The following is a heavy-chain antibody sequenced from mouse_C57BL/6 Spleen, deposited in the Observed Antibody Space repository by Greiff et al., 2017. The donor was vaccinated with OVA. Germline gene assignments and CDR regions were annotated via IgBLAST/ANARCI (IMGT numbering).Heavy chain of an antibody. D-gene: IGHD1-1*01. J-gene: IGHJ3*01. CDR3: ARPSGYYGSSYGFAY. V-gene: IGHV5-17*01. Sequence: DVMLVESGGGLVKPGGSLKLSCAASGFTFSDYGMHWVRQAPEKGLEWVAYISSGSSTIYYADTVKGRFTISRDNAKNTLFLQMTSLRSEDTAMYYCARPSGYYGSSYGFAYWGQGTLVTVSA. CDR2: ISSGSSTI. CDR1: GFTFSDYG.